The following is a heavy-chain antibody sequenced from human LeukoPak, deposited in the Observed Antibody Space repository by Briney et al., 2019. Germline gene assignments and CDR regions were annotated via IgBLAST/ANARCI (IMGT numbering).Heavy chain of an antibody. Sequence: PWKSLRLSCAASGFTFSSYGMHWIRQAPGKGLEWVAVISYDGSNKYYADSVKGRFTISRDNSKNTLYLQMNSLRAEDTAVYYCAKVPHGDYAVDYWGQGTLVTVSS. D-gene: IGHD4-17*01. CDR2: ISYDGSNK. CDR3: AKVPHGDYAVDY. V-gene: IGHV3-30*18. CDR1: GFTFSSYG. J-gene: IGHJ4*02.